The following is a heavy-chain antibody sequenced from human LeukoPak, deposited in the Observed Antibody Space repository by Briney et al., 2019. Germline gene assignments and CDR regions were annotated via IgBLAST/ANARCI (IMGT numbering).Heavy chain of an antibody. Sequence: GGSLRLSCEASGFSITGHSMNWVRQAPGKGLEWVASIDTNSFYIYHADAVVGRFTISRDNSKNLLYLQMTSLRAEDTAVYYCARGGIFNPYELWGRGTLVTVSS. J-gene: IGHJ4*02. CDR3: ARGGIFNPYEL. V-gene: IGHV3-21*01. D-gene: IGHD3-22*01. CDR2: IDTNSFYI. CDR1: GFSITGHS.